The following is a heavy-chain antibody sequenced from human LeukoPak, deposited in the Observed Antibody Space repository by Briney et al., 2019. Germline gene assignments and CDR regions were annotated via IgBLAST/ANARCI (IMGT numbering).Heavy chain of an antibody. V-gene: IGHV3-48*01. CDR2: ISSSSSTI. CDR3: AREGMATMGRPYYFDY. CDR1: GFTFSSYS. D-gene: IGHD5-24*01. Sequence: GGSLRLSCAASGFTFSSYSMNWVRQAPGKGLEWVSYISSSSSTIYYADSVKGRFTISRDNSKNTLYLQMNSLRAEDTAVYYCAREGMATMGRPYYFDYWGQGTLVTVSS. J-gene: IGHJ4*02.